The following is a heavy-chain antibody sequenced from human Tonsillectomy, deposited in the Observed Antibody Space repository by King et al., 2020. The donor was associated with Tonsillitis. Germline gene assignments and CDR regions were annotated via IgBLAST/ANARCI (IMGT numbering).Heavy chain of an antibody. D-gene: IGHD3-16*02. J-gene: IGHJ3*02. Sequence: VQLVESGGGLVQPGGSLRLSCAASGFTFSNYAMSWVRQAPGKGLEWGSAISGSGGITYYAESVKGRVTISRDNSKKTLYVQMNSLRAEDTAEYYRAGHYDYVWGSFRFAAFDIWGQGTMVTVSS. CDR1: GFTFSNYA. V-gene: IGHV3-23*04. CDR3: AGHYDYVWGSFRFAAFDI. CDR2: ISGSGGIT.